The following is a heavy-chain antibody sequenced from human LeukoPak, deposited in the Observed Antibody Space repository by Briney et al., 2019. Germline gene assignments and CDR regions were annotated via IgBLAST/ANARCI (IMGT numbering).Heavy chain of an antibody. V-gene: IGHV3-23*01. CDR1: GFTFSSYG. Sequence: GGTLRLSCAASGFTFSSYGMSWVRQAPGKGLEWVSAISGSGGSTYYADSVKGRFTISRDNSKNTLYLQLNSLRAEDTAVYYCANLFTADYWGQGTLVTVSS. D-gene: IGHD3-3*01. CDR2: ISGSGGST. CDR3: ANLFTADY. J-gene: IGHJ4*02.